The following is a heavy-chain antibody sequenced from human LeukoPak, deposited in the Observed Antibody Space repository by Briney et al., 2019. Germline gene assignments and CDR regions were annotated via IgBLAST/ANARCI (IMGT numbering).Heavy chain of an antibody. Sequence: PGGSLRLSCAASGFTFSSYGMHWVRQAPGKGLEWVAFIRYDGSNKYYADSVKGRFTISRDNAKNTLYLQMNTLRAEDTAVYYCARVGMISYSFDYWGQGTLVTVSS. V-gene: IGHV3-30*02. CDR2: IRYDGSNK. CDR1: GFTFSSYG. J-gene: IGHJ4*02. D-gene: IGHD2-21*01. CDR3: ARVGMISYSFDY.